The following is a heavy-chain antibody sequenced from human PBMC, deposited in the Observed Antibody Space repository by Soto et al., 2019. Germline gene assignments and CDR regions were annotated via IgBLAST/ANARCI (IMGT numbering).Heavy chain of an antibody. CDR3: ARGGDCGGDCYNAFAI. J-gene: IGHJ3*02. V-gene: IGHV3-21*01. CDR2: ISSSSSYI. CDR1: GFTFSSYS. D-gene: IGHD2-21*01. Sequence: GGSLRLSCAASGFTFSSYSMNWVRQAPGKGLEWVSSISSSSSYIYYADSVKGRFTISRDNAKNSLYLQMNSLRAEDTAVYYWARGGDCGGDCYNAFAIWGQGTMVTVSS.